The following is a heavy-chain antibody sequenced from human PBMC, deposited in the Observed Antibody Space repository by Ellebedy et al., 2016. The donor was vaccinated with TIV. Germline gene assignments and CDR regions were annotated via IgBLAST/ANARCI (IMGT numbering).Heavy chain of an antibody. CDR3: ARDSTSGASASFRFDP. V-gene: IGHV1-69*05. Sequence: AASVKVSCKAPGGSLRSYVLSWVRQAPGQGLEWMGGIIPAFHTTNYAEKFQGRVTITTDESTNTAYMDLSSLRSEDTAVYYCARDSTSGASASFRFDPWGQGTLVIVSS. CDR2: IIPAFHTT. D-gene: IGHD6-19*01. J-gene: IGHJ5*02. CDR1: GGSLRSYV.